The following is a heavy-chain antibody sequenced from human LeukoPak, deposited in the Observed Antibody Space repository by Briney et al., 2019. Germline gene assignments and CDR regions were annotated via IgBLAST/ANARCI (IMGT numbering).Heavy chain of an antibody. J-gene: IGHJ4*02. CDR1: GFTFSSYG. CDR2: ISNDGSNK. D-gene: IGHD3-10*01. CDR3: EGNYGPYYFDY. Sequence: GRSLRLSCAASGFTFSSYGMHWVRQAPGKGLEWVAVISNDGSNKYYADSVKGRFTISRDNSKTTLYLQMNSLRAEDTAVYYCEGNYGPYYFDYWGQGTLVTVSS. V-gene: IGHV3-30*03.